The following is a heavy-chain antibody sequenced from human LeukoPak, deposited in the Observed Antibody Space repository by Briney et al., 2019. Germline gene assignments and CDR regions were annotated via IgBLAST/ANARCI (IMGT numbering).Heavy chain of an antibody. J-gene: IGHJ4*02. D-gene: IGHD6-19*01. Sequence: GGSLRLSCTASGFTFNGYSMNWVRQAPGKGLEWVSSISSSNSYIYNADSVKGRFTISRDNAKNSLYLQMNSLRAEDTAVYYCARDQGLLVVAGRFGYWGQGTLVTVSS. V-gene: IGHV3-21*01. CDR1: GFTFNGYS. CDR3: ARDQGLLVVAGRFGY. CDR2: ISSSNSYI.